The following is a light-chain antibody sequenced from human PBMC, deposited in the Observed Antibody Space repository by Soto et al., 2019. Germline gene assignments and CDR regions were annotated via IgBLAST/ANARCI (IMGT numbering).Light chain of an antibody. V-gene: IGLV2-8*01. Sequence: QSVLTQPPSASGSPGQSVTISCAGTYSDIGDYNYVSWYQQHPDKVPKLIIYEVTKRPSGVPDRFSGSKSGYTASLTVSDLQPADEAVYYCSSYSGTNSNVIFGGGTKRTVL. CDR3: SSYSGTNSNVI. CDR2: EVT. CDR1: YSDIGDYNY. J-gene: IGLJ2*01.